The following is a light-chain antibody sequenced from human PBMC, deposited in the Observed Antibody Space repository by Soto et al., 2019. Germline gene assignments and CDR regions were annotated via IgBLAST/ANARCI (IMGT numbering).Light chain of an antibody. Sequence: DIQLTHSLSSVSASVGDRVTLTCLASQGIRRWLAWYQQKPGKAPKLLIFVASGLQSGVPSRFSASGSGTDFNLTISSLQPEDFATYYCQQANSFPLTFGGGTKVDIK. CDR3: QQANSFPLT. CDR1: QGIRRW. V-gene: IGKV1D-12*01. CDR2: VAS. J-gene: IGKJ4*01.